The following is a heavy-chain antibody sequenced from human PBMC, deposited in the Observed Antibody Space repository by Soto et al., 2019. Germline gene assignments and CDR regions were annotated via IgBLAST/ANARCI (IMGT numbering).Heavy chain of an antibody. CDR1: GFTFSSYW. CDR2: IKQDGSEK. Sequence: VQLVESGGGLVQPGGSLRLSCAASGFTFSSYWMSWVRQAPGKGLEWVANIKQDGSEKYYVDSVKGRFTISRDNAKNSLYLQMNSLRAEDTAVYYCARIGNYIWGSYRSTDYWGQGTLVTVSS. V-gene: IGHV3-7*01. D-gene: IGHD3-16*02. J-gene: IGHJ4*02. CDR3: ARIGNYIWGSYRSTDY.